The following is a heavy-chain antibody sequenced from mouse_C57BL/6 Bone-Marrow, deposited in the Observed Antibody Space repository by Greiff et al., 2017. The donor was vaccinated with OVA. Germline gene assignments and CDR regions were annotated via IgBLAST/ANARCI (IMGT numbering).Heavy chain of an antibody. V-gene: IGHV3-6*01. CDR3: ARDYSLAY. D-gene: IGHD1-1*01. CDR1: GYSITSGYY. Sequence: VQLKESGPGLVKPSQSLSLTCSVTGYSITSGYYWNWIRQFPGNKLEWMGYISYDGSNNYNPSLKNRISITRDTSKNQFFLKLNSVTTEDTATYYCARDYSLAYWGQGTLVTVSA. J-gene: IGHJ3*01. CDR2: ISYDGSN.